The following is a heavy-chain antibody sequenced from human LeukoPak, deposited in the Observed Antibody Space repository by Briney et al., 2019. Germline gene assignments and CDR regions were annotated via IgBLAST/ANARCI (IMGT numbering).Heavy chain of an antibody. V-gene: IGHV3-74*01. CDR1: GFPFSSYR. CDR3: ARTRGIWAAMVTFFFDQ. J-gene: IGHJ4*02. CDR2: INSYGSNT. D-gene: IGHD5-18*01. Sequence: PAGGSLRHSCAASGFPFSSYRMNWVRQAPGRVLVWVSRINSYGSNTRYADSVKGRFTISRDNAKNTLYVQMNSLRAEDTAVYYCARTRGIWAAMVTFFFDQWGQGTLVTVSS.